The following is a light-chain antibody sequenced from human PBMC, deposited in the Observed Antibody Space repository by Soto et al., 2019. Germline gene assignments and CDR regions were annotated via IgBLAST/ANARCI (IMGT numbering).Light chain of an antibody. CDR2: ANS. Sequence: QSVLTQPPSVSGAPGQRVTISCIGSSSNIGAGYDVHWYQQLPGTAPKLLMYANSNRPSGVPDRFSGSKSGTSASLAITGLQAEDEADYYCQSYDTSLSVVFGGGTKLTFL. CDR1: SSNIGAGYD. V-gene: IGLV1-40*01. CDR3: QSYDTSLSVV. J-gene: IGLJ2*01.